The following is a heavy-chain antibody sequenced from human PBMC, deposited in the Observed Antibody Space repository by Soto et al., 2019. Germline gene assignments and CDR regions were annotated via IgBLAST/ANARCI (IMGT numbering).Heavy chain of an antibody. J-gene: IGHJ5*02. CDR3: ASTPQGRDGYNYNWFDP. D-gene: IGHD5-12*01. V-gene: IGHV5-51*01. CDR2: IYPGDSDT. Sequence: PGESLEISCQCSGYSFTNYWIAWVRQMPGKGLEWMGVIYPGDSDTRYSPSFQGQVTISADKSISTAYLQWRSLKASDTAMYYCASTPQGRDGYNYNWFDPWGQGTLVTDS. CDR1: GYSFTNYW.